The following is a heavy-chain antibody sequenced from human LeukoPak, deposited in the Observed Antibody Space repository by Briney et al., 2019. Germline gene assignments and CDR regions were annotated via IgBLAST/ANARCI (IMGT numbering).Heavy chain of an antibody. Sequence: SQTLSLTCAISGDTVSSNSAAWNWIRPSPSRGLGWRGRTYYRSKWYNDYAVSVKSRITINPDTSKNQFSLQLNSVTPEDTAVYYCARDKSLYSSSWYVNWFDPWGQGTLVTVSS. V-gene: IGHV6-1*01. D-gene: IGHD6-13*01. CDR3: ARDKSLYSSSWYVNWFDP. J-gene: IGHJ5*02. CDR2: TYYRSKWYN. CDR1: GDTVSSNSAA.